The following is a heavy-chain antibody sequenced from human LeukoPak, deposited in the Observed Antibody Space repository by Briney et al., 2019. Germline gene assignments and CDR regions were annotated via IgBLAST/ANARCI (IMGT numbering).Heavy chain of an antibody. Sequence: PSETLSLTCTVSGGSVSSSSYYWVWIRQPPGKGLEWIGSMYYSGSTYYNPSLKSRVTISVDTSKNQFSLKLSSVTAADTAVYYCATSSRGWFDPWGQGTLVTVSS. J-gene: IGHJ5*02. CDR2: MYYSGST. CDR1: GGSVSSSSYY. V-gene: IGHV4-39*01. CDR3: ATSSRGWFDP.